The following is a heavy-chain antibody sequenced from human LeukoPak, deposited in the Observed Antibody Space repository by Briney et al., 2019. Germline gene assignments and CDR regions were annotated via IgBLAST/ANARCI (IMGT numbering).Heavy chain of an antibody. Sequence: PSETLSLTCTVSGGSISSSSYYWGWIRQPPGKGLEWLGSIYYSGRTYYNPSLKSRVTISVDTSKNQSSLKLSSVTAADTAVYYCARKLLLAFDYWGQGTLVTVSS. CDR2: IYYSGRT. V-gene: IGHV4-39*01. CDR1: GGSISSSSYY. J-gene: IGHJ4*02. D-gene: IGHD3-22*01. CDR3: ARKLLLAFDY.